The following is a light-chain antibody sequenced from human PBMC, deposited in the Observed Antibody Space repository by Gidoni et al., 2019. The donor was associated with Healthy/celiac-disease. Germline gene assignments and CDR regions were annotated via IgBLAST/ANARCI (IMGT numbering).Light chain of an antibody. Sequence: DIQMTQSPSSLSESVGDRVTITCRASQSISSYLNWYQQKPGKAPKLLIYAASSLQSGVPSRFSGSGSGTDFTLTISSLQPEDFATYYCQQSYSTPRTFXQXTKLEIK. CDR3: QQSYSTPRT. J-gene: IGKJ2*01. CDR1: QSISSY. V-gene: IGKV1-39*01. CDR2: AAS.